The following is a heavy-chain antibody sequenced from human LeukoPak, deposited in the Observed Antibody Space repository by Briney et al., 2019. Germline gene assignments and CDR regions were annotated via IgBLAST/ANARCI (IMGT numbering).Heavy chain of an antibody. CDR2: ISSSSSYI. CDR1: GFTFRSHI. CDR3: ARGAATPVFDY. V-gene: IGHV3-21*03. D-gene: IGHD2-2*01. J-gene: IGHJ4*02. Sequence: GGSLRLFCAASGFTFRSHIMNGVRQAPGKGLEWVSSISSSSSYIYYADSVKGRFTISRDNAKNSLYLQMNSLRAEDTAVYYCARGAATPVFDYWGQGTLVTVSS.